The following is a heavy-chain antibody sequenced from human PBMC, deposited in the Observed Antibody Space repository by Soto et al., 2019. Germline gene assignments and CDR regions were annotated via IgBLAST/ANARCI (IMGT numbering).Heavy chain of an antibody. D-gene: IGHD5-12*01. J-gene: IGHJ4*02. Sequence: EVQLLESGGGLVQPGGSPRFSCAASGFTFSSYAMSWVRQAPGKGLQWVSAISGGGDSTNYADSVKGRFTISRDNSKNTLYLQMNSLRAEDTAVYYCAKEGPWREYDYWGQGTLVTVSS. CDR3: AKEGPWREYDY. CDR2: ISGGGDST. CDR1: GFTFSSYA. V-gene: IGHV3-23*01.